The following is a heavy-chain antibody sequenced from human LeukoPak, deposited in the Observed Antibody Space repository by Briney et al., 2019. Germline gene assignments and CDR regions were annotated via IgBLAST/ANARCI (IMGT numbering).Heavy chain of an antibody. CDR3: ARATPWRFDY. CDR2: ISYDGRNK. V-gene: IGHV3-30*04. D-gene: IGHD3-3*01. CDR1: GFTFSSYA. Sequence: RGSLRLSCAASGFTFSSYAMHWVRQAPGKGLEWVAVISYDGRNKYYADSVKGRFTISRDNSKNTLYLQMNSLRAEDTAVYYCARATPWRFDYWGQGTIVSVSS. J-gene: IGHJ4*02.